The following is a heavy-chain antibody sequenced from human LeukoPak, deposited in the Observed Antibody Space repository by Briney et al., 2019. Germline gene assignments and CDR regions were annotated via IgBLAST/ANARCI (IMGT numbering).Heavy chain of an antibody. J-gene: IGHJ4*02. CDR2: INHSGST. CDR1: GGSFSGYY. Sequence: SETLSLTCAVYGGSFSGYYWSWIRQPPGKGLEWIGEINHSGSTNYNPSLKSRVTISVDTSKNQFSLKLSSVTAADTAVYYCARLDSSGYYYSGWGQGTLVTVSS. V-gene: IGHV4-34*01. D-gene: IGHD3-22*01. CDR3: ARLDSSGYYYSG.